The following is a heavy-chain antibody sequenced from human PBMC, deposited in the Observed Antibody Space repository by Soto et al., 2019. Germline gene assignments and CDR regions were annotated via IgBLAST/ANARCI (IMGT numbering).Heavy chain of an antibody. Sequence: SETLYLTCTVSGGSMIGYYWNWIPQPPGKGLEWIGNIYYSGNTYYNPALKSRVTMLADTSKNRFSLRLSSVTAADTAMYYCAKFRDVVTAIDAFDIWGQGTMVS. CDR2: IYYSGNT. V-gene: IGHV4-59*01. CDR3: AKFRDVVTAIDAFDI. CDR1: GGSMIGYY. J-gene: IGHJ3*02. D-gene: IGHD2-21*02.